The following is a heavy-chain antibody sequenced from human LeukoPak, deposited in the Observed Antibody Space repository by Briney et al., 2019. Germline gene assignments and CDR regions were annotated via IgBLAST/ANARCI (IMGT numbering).Heavy chain of an antibody. CDR2: ISYDGSNK. CDR1: GFTFSSYA. V-gene: IGHV3-30-3*01. CDR3: ARDVGPSDTIVVVPAAPRD. D-gene: IGHD2-2*01. Sequence: GGSLRLSCAASGFTFSSYAMHWVRQAPGKGLEWVAVISYDGSNKYYADSVKGRFTISRDNSKNTLYLQMNSLRAEDTAVYYCARDVGPSDTIVVVPAAPRDWGQGTLVTVSS. J-gene: IGHJ4*02.